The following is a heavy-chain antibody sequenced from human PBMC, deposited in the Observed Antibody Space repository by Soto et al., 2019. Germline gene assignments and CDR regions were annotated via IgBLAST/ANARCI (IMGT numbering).Heavy chain of an antibody. CDR3: ARVWKVGEYYDFWRGYYKLDYYGMDV. CDR2: INPSGGST. CDR1: GYTFTSYY. J-gene: IGHJ6*02. V-gene: IGHV1-46*01. Sequence: ASVEVSCKASGYTFTSYYMHWVRQAPGQGLEWMGIINPSGGSTSYAQKFQGRVTMTRDTSTSTVYMELSSLRSEDTAVYYCARVWKVGEYYDFWRGYYKLDYYGMDVWAQGTRVTVSS. D-gene: IGHD3-3*01.